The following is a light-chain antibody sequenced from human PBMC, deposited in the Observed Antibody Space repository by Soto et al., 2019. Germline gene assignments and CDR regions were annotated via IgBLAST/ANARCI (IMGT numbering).Light chain of an antibody. V-gene: IGKV1-5*01. CDR2: NAS. Sequence: DIPMTQSPSTLSASVGDRVTITCRASQSIISWLAWYQQKPGKAPKLLIYNASSLESGVPSRFSGSGSGTEFSLTINSLQPDDSAIYYCQHYNGYPWTFGQGTNVEIK. CDR1: QSIISW. CDR3: QHYNGYPWT. J-gene: IGKJ1*01.